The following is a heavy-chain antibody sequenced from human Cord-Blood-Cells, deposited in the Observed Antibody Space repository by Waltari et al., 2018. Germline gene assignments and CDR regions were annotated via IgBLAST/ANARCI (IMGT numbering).Heavy chain of an antibody. CDR2: INHSGST. CDR3: ARVTYDFWSGYYEYFQH. Sequence: QVQLQQWGAGLLKPSETLSLTCAVYGGSFSCYSWRWTRQPPGKGLEWIGEINHSGSTNYNPSLKSRVTISVDTSKNQFSLKLSSVTAADTAVYYCARVTYDFWSGYYEYFQHWGQGTLVTVSS. J-gene: IGHJ1*01. CDR1: GGSFSCYS. V-gene: IGHV4-34*01. D-gene: IGHD3-3*01.